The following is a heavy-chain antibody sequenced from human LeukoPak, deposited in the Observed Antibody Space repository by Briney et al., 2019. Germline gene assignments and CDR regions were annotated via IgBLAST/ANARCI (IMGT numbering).Heavy chain of an antibody. J-gene: IGHJ4*02. V-gene: IGHV3-53*01. CDR2: IYSGGST. CDR1: GFTVSSNY. Sequence: GGSLRLSCAASGFTVSSNYMSWVRQAPGRGLEWVSVIYSGGSTYYADSVKGRFTISRDNSKNTLYLQMNSLRGEDTAVYYCATGPWYYFDYWGQGTLVTVSS. D-gene: IGHD4/OR15-4a*01. CDR3: ATGPWYYFDY.